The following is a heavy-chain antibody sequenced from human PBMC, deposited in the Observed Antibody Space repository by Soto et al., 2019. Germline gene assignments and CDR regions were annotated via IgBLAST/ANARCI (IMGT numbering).Heavy chain of an antibody. D-gene: IGHD6-13*01. Sequence: GESLKISCKGSGYSFTNYWVGWVRQMPGKGLEWMGIIYPGDSDTRYSPSFQGQVIISADKSISTAYLQWSSLKASDTAIYYCARHRSSNWYQGLTAYGMDVWGQGTSVTVS. CDR1: GYSFTNYW. V-gene: IGHV5-51*01. CDR2: IYPGDSDT. J-gene: IGHJ6*02. CDR3: ARHRSSNWYQGLTAYGMDV.